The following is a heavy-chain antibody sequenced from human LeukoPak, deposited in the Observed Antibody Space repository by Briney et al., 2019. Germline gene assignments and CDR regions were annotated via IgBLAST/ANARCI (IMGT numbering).Heavy chain of an antibody. V-gene: IGHV3-7*01. CDR2: IKQDGSEK. J-gene: IGHJ4*02. Sequence: GGSLRLSCVASGFTFSRYWMSSVRQAPGKGLDLVAMIKQDGSEKYYVDSAKGRFITSTDNAKNSLYLQMNALRPEDTALYYCASLDTDMVRSGGYWGQGTLVTVSS. CDR3: ASLDTDMVRSGGY. D-gene: IGHD5-18*01. CDR1: GFTFSRYW.